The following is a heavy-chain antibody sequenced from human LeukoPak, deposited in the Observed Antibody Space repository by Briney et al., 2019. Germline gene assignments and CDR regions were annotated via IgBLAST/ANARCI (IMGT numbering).Heavy chain of an antibody. D-gene: IGHD1-26*01. CDR2: INNVGSHI. V-gene: IGHV3-21*01. CDR3: SRDPTYYLRYGYFDY. J-gene: IGHJ4*02. Sequence: GGSVRLSCAASGFTLSSSAMNWVRQAPGKGLEWVSSINNVGSHIYYAGSVKGRFTISRDNTKNSLYLQMNSLRAEGTAVYYCSRDPTYYLRYGYFDYWGQGALVTVSS. CDR1: GFTLSSSA.